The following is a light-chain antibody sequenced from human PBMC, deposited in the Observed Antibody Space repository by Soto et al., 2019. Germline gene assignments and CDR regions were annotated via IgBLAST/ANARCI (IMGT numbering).Light chain of an antibody. V-gene: IGKV3-20*01. Sequence: DIVLTQSPGTLSVSPGERATLSCRASQTISSNYLAWYQQKPGQPPSLLIYGTSSRATGIPDRFSGSGSGTDFTLTISRPEPEDSAIYYCQQYVSWTFGQGTKVEIK. J-gene: IGKJ1*01. CDR1: QTISSNY. CDR2: GTS. CDR3: QQYVSWT.